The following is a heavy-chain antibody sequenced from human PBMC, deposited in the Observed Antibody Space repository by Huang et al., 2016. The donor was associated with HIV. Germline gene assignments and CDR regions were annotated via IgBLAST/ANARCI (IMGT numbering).Heavy chain of an antibody. V-gene: IGHV1-69*05. CDR2: IIPIIGTG. CDR3: ARARGYYDSSVSYYFDY. J-gene: IGHJ4*02. Sequence: QVQLVQSGAEVKKPGSSVKVSCKASGGTFSSNAISWVRQAPGQRMEWKGGIIPIIGTGNYAQKCQSRVTISTDESKSTAYMELRRLRSEDTTVYYCARARGYYDSSVSYYFDYWGQGTLVTVSS. CDR1: GGTFSSNA. D-gene: IGHD3-22*01.